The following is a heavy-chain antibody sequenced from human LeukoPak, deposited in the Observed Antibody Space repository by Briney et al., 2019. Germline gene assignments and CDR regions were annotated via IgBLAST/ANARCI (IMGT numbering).Heavy chain of an antibody. J-gene: IGHJ3*02. CDR3: ARDRASSSWRPDSFDI. Sequence: GGSLRLSCAASGFTFSDYYMSWIRQAPGKGLEWVSYISGGGTTIYYADSVKGRFTISRDNAKNSLYLQMNSLRAEDTAVYYCARDRASSSWRPDSFDIWGQGTMVTVSP. D-gene: IGHD6-13*01. CDR1: GFTFSDYY. CDR2: ISGGGTTI. V-gene: IGHV3-11*01.